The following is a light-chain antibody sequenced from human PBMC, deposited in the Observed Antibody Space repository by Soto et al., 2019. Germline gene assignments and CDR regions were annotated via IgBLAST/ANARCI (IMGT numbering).Light chain of an antibody. V-gene: IGKV1-9*01. J-gene: IGKJ4*01. Sequence: IQLTQSPSSLSASVGDRVTITCRASQGISSSLAWYEQTPGKAPKFLIYAASTLHTGVPARFSGSGSGTDFTLTISSLQPEDFATYYCQQAYSFTLTFGGGTQVDIK. CDR3: QQAYSFTLT. CDR2: AAS. CDR1: QGISSS.